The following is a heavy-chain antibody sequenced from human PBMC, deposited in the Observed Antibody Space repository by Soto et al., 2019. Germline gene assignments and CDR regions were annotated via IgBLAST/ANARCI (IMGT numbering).Heavy chain of an antibody. D-gene: IGHD3-3*01. CDR1: GGTFSSYA. CDR2: IIPIFGTA. J-gene: IGHJ4*02. V-gene: IGHV1-69*13. CDR3: AITTTLGVDDY. Sequence: SVKVSCKASGGTFSSYAISWVRQAPGQGLEWMGGIIPIFGTANYAQKFQGRVTITADESTSTAHMELSSLRSEDTAVYYCAITTTLGVDDYWGQGTLVTVSS.